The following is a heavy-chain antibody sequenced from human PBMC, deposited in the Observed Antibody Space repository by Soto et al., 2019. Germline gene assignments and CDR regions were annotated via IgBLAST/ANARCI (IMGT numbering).Heavy chain of an antibody. V-gene: IGHV3-53*01. Sequence: LRLSCAASGFTVSDDHMSWVRQAPGKGPEWVSVIYYGGTTYYADSVQGRFTISRDKSKNTLYLHMNDLRADDTAVYYCAREAAGFDIWGQGTMVTVSS. CDR1: GFTVSDDH. J-gene: IGHJ3*02. CDR2: IYYGGTT. CDR3: AREAAGFDI.